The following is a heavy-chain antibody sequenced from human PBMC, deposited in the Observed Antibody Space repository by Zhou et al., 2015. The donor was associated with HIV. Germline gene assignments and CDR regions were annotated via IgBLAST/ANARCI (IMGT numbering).Heavy chain of an antibody. CDR1: GYMFTGYF. V-gene: IGHV1-2*02. D-gene: IGHD3/OR15-3a*01. J-gene: IGHJ4*02. CDR2: INPNSGFT. CDR3: AREAGLAYYFDH. Sequence: QEQLVQSGAEVKKPGASVKVSCKASGYMFTGYFIHWVRQAPGQGLEWMGCINPNSGFTNYAQNFQVRVTVTRDTSINTVYMELSRLTFDDTAVYFCAREAGLAYYFDHWGQGTLVTVSS.